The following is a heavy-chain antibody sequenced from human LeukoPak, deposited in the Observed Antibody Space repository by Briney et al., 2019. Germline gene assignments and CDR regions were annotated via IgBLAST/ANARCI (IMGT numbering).Heavy chain of an antibody. J-gene: IGHJ3*02. CDR2: IYYSGST. CDR3: ARDRIAAAGTKAFDI. CDR1: GGSISSYY. D-gene: IGHD6-13*01. Sequence: SETLSLTCTVSGGSISSYYWSWIRQPPGKGLEWIGYIYYSGSTNYNPSLKSRVTISVDTSKNQFSLKLSSVTAADTALYYCARDRIAAAGTKAFDIWGQGTMVTVSS. V-gene: IGHV4-59*01.